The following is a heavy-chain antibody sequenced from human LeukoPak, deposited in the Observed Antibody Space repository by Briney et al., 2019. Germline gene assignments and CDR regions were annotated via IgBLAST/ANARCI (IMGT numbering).Heavy chain of an antibody. V-gene: IGHV3-23*01. Sequence: PGGSLRLSCAASGFTFSSYAMSWVRQAPGKGLEWVSAISGSGGSTYYGDSVKGRFTISRDNSKNTLYLQMNSLRAEDTAVYYCAKDRHYYDSSGYYYWNFDLWGRGTLVTVSS. CDR2: ISGSGGST. J-gene: IGHJ2*01. CDR1: GFTFSSYA. D-gene: IGHD3-22*01. CDR3: AKDRHYYDSSGYYYWNFDL.